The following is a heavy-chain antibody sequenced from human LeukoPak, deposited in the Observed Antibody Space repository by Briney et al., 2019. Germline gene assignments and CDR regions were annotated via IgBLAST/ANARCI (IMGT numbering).Heavy chain of an antibody. CDR2: ISGSGGST. D-gene: IGHD6-19*01. J-gene: IGHJ6*04. CDR3: AKDRLEQWLVRGKDV. CDR1: GFTFSSYA. V-gene: IGHV3-23*01. Sequence: GGSLRLSCAASGFTFSSYAMSWVRQAPGKGLEWVSAISGSGGSTYYADSVKGRFTISRDNSKNTLYLQMNSLRAEDTAVYYCAKDRLEQWLVRGKDVWGKGTTVTVSS.